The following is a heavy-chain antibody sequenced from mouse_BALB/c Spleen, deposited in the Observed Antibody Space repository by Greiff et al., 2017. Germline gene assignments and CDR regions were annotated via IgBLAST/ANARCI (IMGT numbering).Heavy chain of an antibody. V-gene: IGHV1-18*01. Sequence: VQLKQSGPELVKPGASMKISCKASGYSFTGYTMNWVKQSHGKNLEWIGLINPYNGGTSYNQKFKGKATLTVDKSSSTAYMELLSLTSEDSAVYYCARDEYYGSRYAMDYWGQGTSVTVSS. CDR1: GYSFTGYT. J-gene: IGHJ4*01. D-gene: IGHD1-1*01. CDR3: ARDEYYGSRYAMDY. CDR2: INPYNGGT.